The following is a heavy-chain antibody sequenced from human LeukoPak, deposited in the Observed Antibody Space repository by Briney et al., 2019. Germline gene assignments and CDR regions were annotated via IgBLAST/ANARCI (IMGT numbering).Heavy chain of an antibody. CDR2: INPNSGGT. CDR3: ARVVPNYDFWSGYYFGY. Sequence: GASVKVPCKASGYTFTGYYMHWVRQAPGQGLEWMGWINPNSGGTNYAQKFQGRVTMTRDTSISTAYMELSRLRSDDTAVYYCARVVPNYDFWSGYYFGYWGQGTLVTVSS. D-gene: IGHD3-3*01. J-gene: IGHJ4*02. V-gene: IGHV1-2*02. CDR1: GYTFTGYY.